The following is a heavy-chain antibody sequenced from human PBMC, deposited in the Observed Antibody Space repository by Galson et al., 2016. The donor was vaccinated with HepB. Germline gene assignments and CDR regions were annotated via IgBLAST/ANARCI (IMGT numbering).Heavy chain of an antibody. J-gene: IGHJ4*02. V-gene: IGHV3-15*01. CDR3: TKDIPYSRGGAIAR. CDR2: IKSEVDGGTT. D-gene: IGHD3-16*02. Sequence: SLRLSCAASGLTYKNAWMTWVRQAPGKGLEWVGRIKSEVDGGTTDYAEPVKGRFTISRDDSKNTLYLQMNGLKTEDTALYYCTKDIPYSRGGAIARWGQGTLVTVSS. CDR1: GLTYKNAW.